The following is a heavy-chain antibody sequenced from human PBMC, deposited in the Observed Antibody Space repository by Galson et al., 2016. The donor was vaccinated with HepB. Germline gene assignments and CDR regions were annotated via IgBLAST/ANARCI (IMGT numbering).Heavy chain of an antibody. V-gene: IGHV1-46*01. D-gene: IGHD4-23*01. Sequence: SCKASGYTFTSYYMHWVRQAPGQGLEGMGMINPSGGSTSYAQKFQRRVTMTRDTSTSTFYMELSSLRSEDPAVYYCARDSDGGKSYYYHGMDVWGQGTTGTVS. CDR3: ARDSDGGKSYYYHGMDV. J-gene: IGHJ6*02. CDR1: GYTFTSYY. CDR2: INPSGGST.